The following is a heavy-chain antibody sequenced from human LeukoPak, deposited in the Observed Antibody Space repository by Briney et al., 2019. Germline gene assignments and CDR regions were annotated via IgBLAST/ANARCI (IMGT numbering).Heavy chain of an antibody. CDR1: GGSISSGSYY. CDR2: IYTSGST. V-gene: IGHV4-61*02. J-gene: IGHJ3*02. Sequence: SETLSLTCTVSGGSISSGSYYWSWIRQPAGKGLEWIGRIYTSGSTNYNPSLKSRVTISVDTSKNQCSLKLSSVTAADTAVYYCASGSSGFFDIWGQGTMVTVSS. D-gene: IGHD3-22*01. CDR3: ASGSSGFFDI.